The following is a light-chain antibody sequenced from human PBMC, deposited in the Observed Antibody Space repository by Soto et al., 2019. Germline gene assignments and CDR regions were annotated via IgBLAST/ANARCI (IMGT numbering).Light chain of an antibody. Sequence: QSVLTQPPSASETPGQTVTISCSGSSSNIGTHSVNWYQQLPGTAPKLLIYRNDQRPSGVPDRFSGSKSGTSASLAISGLQSEDEADYSCAAWDDSLKGYVFGTGTKVTVL. CDR2: RND. CDR1: SSNIGTHS. J-gene: IGLJ1*01. V-gene: IGLV1-44*01. CDR3: AAWDDSLKGYV.